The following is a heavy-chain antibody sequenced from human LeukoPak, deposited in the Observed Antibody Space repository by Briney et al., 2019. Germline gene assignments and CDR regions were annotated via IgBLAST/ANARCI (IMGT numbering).Heavy chain of an antibody. D-gene: IGHD3-3*01. CDR2: ISAYNGNT. CDR1: GYTFTSYG. CDR3: ARGDDFFMGVVIISDY. Sequence: ASVKVSCKASGYTFTSYGISWVRQAPGQGLEWMGWISAYNGNTNYAQKFQGRVTMTRDTSISTAYMELSRLRSDDTAVYYCARGDDFFMGVVIISDYWGQGTLVTVSS. V-gene: IGHV1-18*01. J-gene: IGHJ4*02.